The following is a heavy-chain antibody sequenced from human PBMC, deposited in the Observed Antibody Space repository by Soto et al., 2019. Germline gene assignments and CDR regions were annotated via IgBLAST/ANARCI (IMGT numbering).Heavy chain of an antibody. CDR1: GFTFSSYG. CDR3: GYSYGSNYMDV. Sequence: QVQLVESGGGVVQPGRSLRLSCAASGFTFSSYGMHWVRQAPGTGLEWVAVISYDGSNKYYADSVKGRFTISRDNSKNTLDLQMNSLRAEDTAVYYGGYSYGSNYMDVWGKGTTVTVSS. D-gene: IGHD5-18*01. V-gene: IGHV3-30*03. CDR2: ISYDGSNK. J-gene: IGHJ6*03.